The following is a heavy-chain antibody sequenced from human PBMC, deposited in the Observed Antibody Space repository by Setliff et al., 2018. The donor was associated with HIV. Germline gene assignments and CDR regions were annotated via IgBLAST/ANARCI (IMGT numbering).Heavy chain of an antibody. CDR3: ARELYGGNSRPFDY. Sequence: PSETLSLTCAVSGYSISSDYYWAWIRQPPGKGLEWIGYIYYTGITDNNPSLEGRVTISVDTSKNQVSLRLKSVTTADTAVYYCARELYGGNSRPFDYWGQGALVTVS. CDR2: IYYTGIT. CDR1: GYSISSDYY. J-gene: IGHJ4*02. D-gene: IGHD2-21*02. V-gene: IGHV4-59*01.